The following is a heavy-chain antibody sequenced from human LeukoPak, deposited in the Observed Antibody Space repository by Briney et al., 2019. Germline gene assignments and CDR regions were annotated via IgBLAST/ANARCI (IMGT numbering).Heavy chain of an antibody. CDR3: ARDRYYYGSGSED. CDR2: ISGSGGST. J-gene: IGHJ4*02. D-gene: IGHD3-10*01. CDR1: GFTFSSYA. Sequence: GGSLRLSCAASGFTFSSYAMSWVRQAPGKGLEWVSAISGSGGSTYYADSVKGRFTISRDNSKNTLYLQMNSLRAEDTAVYYCARDRYYYGSGSEDWGQGTLVTVSS. V-gene: IGHV3-23*01.